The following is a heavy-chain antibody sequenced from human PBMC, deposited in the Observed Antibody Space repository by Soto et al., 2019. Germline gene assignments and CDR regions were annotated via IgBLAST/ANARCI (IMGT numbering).Heavy chain of an antibody. Sequence: SETLSLTCAVSGGSISSGGYSWSWIRQPPGKGLEWIGYIYHSGSTYYNPSLKSRVTISVDRSKNQFSLKLSSVTAADTAVYYCARVKDYYDSSGYHNWFDPWGQGTLVTSPQ. J-gene: IGHJ5*02. V-gene: IGHV4-30-2*01. CDR3: ARVKDYYDSSGYHNWFDP. D-gene: IGHD3-22*01. CDR2: IYHSGST. CDR1: GGSISSGGYS.